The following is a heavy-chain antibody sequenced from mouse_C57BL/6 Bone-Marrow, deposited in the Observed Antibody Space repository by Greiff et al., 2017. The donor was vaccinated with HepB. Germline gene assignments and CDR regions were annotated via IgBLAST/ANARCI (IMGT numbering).Heavy chain of an antibody. V-gene: IGHV1-76*01. CDR3: ARLYGSILYAMDY. CDR2: IYPGSGNT. Sequence: QVHVKQSGAELVRPGASVKLSCKASGYTFTDYYINWVKQRPGQGLEWIARIYPGSGNTYYNEKFKGKATLTAEKSSSTAYMQLSSLTSEDSAVYFCARLYGSILYAMDYWGQGTSVTVSS. CDR1: GYTFTDYY. J-gene: IGHJ4*01. D-gene: IGHD1-1*01.